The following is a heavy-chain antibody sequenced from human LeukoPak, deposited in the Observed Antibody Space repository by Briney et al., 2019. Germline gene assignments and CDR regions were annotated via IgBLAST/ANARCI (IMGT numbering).Heavy chain of an antibody. CDR1: GGAVFNSEYY. V-gene: IGHV4-39*07. Sequence: SETLSLTCNVSGGAVFNSEYYWGWIRQSPGRGLEWIGSMYYSGITYYNPSLKSRVTISVDTSKNQFSLILTSVTAADTAVYYCVRDSTYSSGWPWEFDPWGQGILVTVSS. CDR3: VRDSTYSSGWPWEFDP. D-gene: IGHD6-19*01. CDR2: MYYSGIT. J-gene: IGHJ5*02.